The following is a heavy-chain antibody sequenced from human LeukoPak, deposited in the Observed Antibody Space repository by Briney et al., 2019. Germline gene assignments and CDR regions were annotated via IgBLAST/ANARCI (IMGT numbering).Heavy chain of an antibody. J-gene: IGHJ4*02. D-gene: IGHD3-16*01. CDR2: IIPIFGTT. Sequence: GASVKVSCKASGCTFTSYDINWVRQATGQGLEWMGGIIPIFGTTNYARKFRGRVTLTADKSTRTAYMELSSLRSEDTAVYYCARDNDSRDPPHFDYWGQGTLVTVSS. CDR1: GCTFTSYD. V-gene: IGHV1-69*06. CDR3: ARDNDSRDPPHFDY.